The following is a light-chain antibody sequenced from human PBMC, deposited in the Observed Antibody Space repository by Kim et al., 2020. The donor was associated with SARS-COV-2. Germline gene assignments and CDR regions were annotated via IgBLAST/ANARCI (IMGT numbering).Light chain of an antibody. Sequence: SGSPGERAPLSCRASQSVSSNLAWYQKKPGQAPRLVIYGASTRAAGVPARFSGSVSGAEFTLTITNLQPEDCAVYYCQQYNKWMYTFGQGTKLEI. J-gene: IGKJ2*01. CDR2: GAS. V-gene: IGKV3D-15*01. CDR1: QSVSSN. CDR3: QQYNKWMYT.